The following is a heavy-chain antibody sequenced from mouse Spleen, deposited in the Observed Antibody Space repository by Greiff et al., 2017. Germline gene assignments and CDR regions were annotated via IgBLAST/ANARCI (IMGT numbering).Heavy chain of an antibody. Sequence: EVKVEESGGGLVQPGGSMKLSCAASGFTFSDAWMDWVRQSPEKGLEWVAEIRNKANNHATYYAESVKGRFTISRDDSKSSVYLQMNSLRAEDTGIYYCTRGRAYSNWFAYWGQGTLVTVSA. CDR1: GFTFSDAW. V-gene: IGHV6-6*01. J-gene: IGHJ3*01. CDR2: IRNKANNHAT. D-gene: IGHD2-5*01. CDR3: TRGRAYSNWFAY.